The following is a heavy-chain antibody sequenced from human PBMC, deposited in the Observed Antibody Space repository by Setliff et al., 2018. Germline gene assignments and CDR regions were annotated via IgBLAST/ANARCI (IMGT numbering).Heavy chain of an antibody. CDR2: VEWNGGGT. D-gene: IGHD3-3*01. CDR3: ARDVYDFRTGLADP. V-gene: IGHV3-20*04. CDR1: GFTFADYG. Sequence: GSLRLSCVASGFTFADYGLNWVRQGPGKGLEWVSGVEWNGGGTSYADSVKGRFIISRDNAKNSLYLQMNSLRAEDTAVYYCARDVYDFRTGLADPWGQGTLVTVSS. J-gene: IGHJ5*02.